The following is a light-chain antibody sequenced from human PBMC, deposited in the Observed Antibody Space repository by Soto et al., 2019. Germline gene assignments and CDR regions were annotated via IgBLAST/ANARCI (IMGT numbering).Light chain of an antibody. CDR2: GAS. Sequence: EIVMTQSPATLSVSPGERATLSCRASQSISNNLAWYQQKPGQAPSLLIYGASTRATGITARFSGSGSGTEFTLTISSLQSEDSAVYYCQQYNNWPPRTFGQGTKLEIK. CDR1: QSISNN. V-gene: IGKV3-15*01. J-gene: IGKJ2*01. CDR3: QQYNNWPPRT.